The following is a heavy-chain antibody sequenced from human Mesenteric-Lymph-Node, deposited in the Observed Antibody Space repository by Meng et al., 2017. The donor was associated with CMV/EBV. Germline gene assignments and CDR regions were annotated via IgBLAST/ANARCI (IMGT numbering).Heavy chain of an antibody. Sequence: GGTFSSYAISWVRQAPGQGLEWMGGIIPIFGTANYAQKFQGRVTITADESTSTAYMELSSLRSEDTAVYYCASGRDIVVVPAAMSIDYWGQGTLVTVS. J-gene: IGHJ4*02. D-gene: IGHD2-2*01. V-gene: IGHV1-69*01. CDR3: ASGRDIVVVPAAMSIDY. CDR2: IIPIFGTA. CDR1: GGTFSSYA.